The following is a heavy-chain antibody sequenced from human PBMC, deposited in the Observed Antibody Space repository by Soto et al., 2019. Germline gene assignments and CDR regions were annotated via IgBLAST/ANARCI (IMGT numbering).Heavy chain of an antibody. V-gene: IGHV4-30-2*01. CDR1: GGSISSGGYS. D-gene: IGHD5-18*01. Sequence: LSLTCAVSGGSISSGGYSWSWIRQPPGKGLEWIGYIYHSGSTYYNPSLKIRVTISVGRSKNQFSLKLSSVTAADTAVYYCASDAMGLWPPDYYYGMDVWVQGTTVTVSS. CDR2: IYHSGST. J-gene: IGHJ6*02. CDR3: ASDAMGLWPPDYYYGMDV.